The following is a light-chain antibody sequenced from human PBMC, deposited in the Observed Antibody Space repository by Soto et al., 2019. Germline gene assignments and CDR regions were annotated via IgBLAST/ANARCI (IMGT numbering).Light chain of an antibody. Sequence: QSVLTQPPSVSGAPGQRITISCVGSNSNLGAAYDVHWYQHLPGAAPKLLIYTNNNRPSGVPERFSASKSGASASLTITGLQAEDEADYYCQSYDNNLSALVFGGGTKLTVL. CDR3: QSYDNNLSALV. CDR2: TNN. CDR1: NSNLGAAYD. V-gene: IGLV1-40*01. J-gene: IGLJ2*01.